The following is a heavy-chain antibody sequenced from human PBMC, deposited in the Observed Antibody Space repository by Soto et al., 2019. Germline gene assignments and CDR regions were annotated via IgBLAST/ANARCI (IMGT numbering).Heavy chain of an antibody. Sequence: QVPLVQSGAEVMKPGSSVKVSCKASGGTFSSYAISWVRQAPGQGLEWMGGIIPMFGTAKHAQKFQGRVTITADESTSTVYMEMSSLRSYDTAVYYCARDRGGGLTMGRRVRMAVWGQGTTVTVSS. CDR1: GGTFSSYA. J-gene: IGHJ6*02. CDR2: IIPMFGTA. V-gene: IGHV1-69*01. D-gene: IGHD3-10*01. CDR3: ARDRGGGLTMGRRVRMAV.